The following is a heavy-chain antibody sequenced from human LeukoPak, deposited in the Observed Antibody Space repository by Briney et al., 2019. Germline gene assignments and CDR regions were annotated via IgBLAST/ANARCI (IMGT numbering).Heavy chain of an antibody. V-gene: IGHV6-1*01. CDR1: GDSVSSNSAA. CDR3: AFTIFGVVIGLGCYYYVDV. D-gene: IGHD3-3*01. CDR2: TYYRSKWYN. J-gene: IGHJ6*03. Sequence: SQTLSLTCAISGDSVSSNSAAWNWIRQSPSRGLEWLGRTYYRSKWYNDYAVSVKSRITINPDTSKNQFSLRLNSVTPEDTAVYYCAFTIFGVVIGLGCYYYVDVWGKGTTVTVSS.